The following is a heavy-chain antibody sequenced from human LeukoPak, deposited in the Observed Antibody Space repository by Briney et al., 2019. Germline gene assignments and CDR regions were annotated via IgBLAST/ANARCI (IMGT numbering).Heavy chain of an antibody. D-gene: IGHD6-13*01. CDR1: GFSVSDYN. CDR2: ISSSSYYT. V-gene: IGHV3-21*04. J-gene: IGHJ4*02. CDR3: ARGRGSSSY. Sequence: GGSLRLSCAASGFSVSDYNMNWVRQAPEKGLEWVSSISSSSYYTYYADSVKGRFTISRDNAKNSLYLQMNSLRAEDTAVYYCARGRGSSSYWGQGTLVTVSS.